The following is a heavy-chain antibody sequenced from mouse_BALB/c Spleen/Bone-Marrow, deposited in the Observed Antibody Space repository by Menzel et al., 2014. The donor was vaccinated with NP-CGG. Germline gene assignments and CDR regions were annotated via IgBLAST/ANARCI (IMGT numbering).Heavy chain of an antibody. CDR1: GYSFSNYW. CDR3: ASRGDYSYAMDY. Sequence: QVQLKESGAELVRPGSSVKISCKSSGYSFSNYWMNWMKQRPGQGLEWIRQIYPGDGDTNYNGKFKGKATLTADKSSSTAYMQLSSLTSEDSAVYFCASRGDYSYAMDYWGQGTSVTVTS. V-gene: IGHV1-80*01. D-gene: IGHD1-1*01. CDR2: IYPGDGDT. J-gene: IGHJ4*01.